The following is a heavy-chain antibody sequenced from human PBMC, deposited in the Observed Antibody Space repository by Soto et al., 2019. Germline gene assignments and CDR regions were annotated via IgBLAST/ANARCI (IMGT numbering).Heavy chain of an antibody. CDR2: INADSGNT. J-gene: IGHJ4*02. D-gene: IGHD4-4*01. CDR3: ARQWRLTTVFVD. V-gene: IGHV1-3*05. CDR1: GYTFTISP. Sequence: QVQLVQSGAEEKKPGASVKVSCKASGYTFTISPIHWVRQAPGQSLEWMGSINADSGNTKYSQKFQDKVTITRDTSASTAYMELGSLRSEDTAVYYCARQWRLTTVFVDWGQGTLVTVSS.